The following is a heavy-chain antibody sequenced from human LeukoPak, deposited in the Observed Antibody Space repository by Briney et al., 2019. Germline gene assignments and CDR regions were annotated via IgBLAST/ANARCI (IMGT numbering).Heavy chain of an antibody. J-gene: IGHJ4*02. CDR3: ARPNRGIIDY. CDR1: GYSFTSYW. Sequence: GESLKISCKGSGYSFTSYWISWVRQMPGKGLEWMGKIDPSDSYTNYSPSFQGHVTISADKSISTAYLQWSSLKASDTAMYYCARPNRGIIDYWGQGTLVTVSS. V-gene: IGHV5-10-1*01. CDR2: IDPSDSYT. D-gene: IGHD7-27*01.